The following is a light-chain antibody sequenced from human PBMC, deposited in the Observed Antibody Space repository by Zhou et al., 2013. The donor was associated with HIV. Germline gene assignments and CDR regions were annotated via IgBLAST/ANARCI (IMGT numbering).Light chain of an antibody. Sequence: EIVMTQSPATLSVSPGERATLFCKASQSVSSNLAWYQQKPGQAPRLLIYGASTGATSIPARFSGSGSGTDFTLTISSMQSEDSAIYYCQQYNNRPLTFGGGTKVE. CDR1: QSVSSN. CDR2: GAS. V-gene: IGKV3-15*01. J-gene: IGKJ4*01. CDR3: QQYNNRPLT.